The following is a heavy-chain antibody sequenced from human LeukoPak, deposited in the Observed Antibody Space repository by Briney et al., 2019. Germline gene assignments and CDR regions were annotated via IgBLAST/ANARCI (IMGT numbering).Heavy chain of an antibody. CDR1: GGSVRRGNYY. V-gene: IGHV4-61*02. J-gene: IGHJ4*02. CDR3: ARETTEVDY. CDR2: IYTSGTT. D-gene: IGHD4-17*01. Sequence: SQTLSLTCTVSGGSVRRGNYYWTWIRQPAGSGLEWIGRIYTSGTTDYNPSLRTRVTISVDASRNQFSLNLSSVTAADTAVYYCARETTEVDYWGQGTLVTVSS.